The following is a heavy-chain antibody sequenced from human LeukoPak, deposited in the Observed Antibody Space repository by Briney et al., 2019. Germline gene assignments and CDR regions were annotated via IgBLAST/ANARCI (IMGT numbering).Heavy chain of an antibody. CDR3: ARVDYYDSSGYIT. J-gene: IGHJ5*02. CDR1: GYTFTNYY. V-gene: IGHV1-2*02. D-gene: IGHD3-22*01. Sequence: GASVKVSCKASGYTFTNYYIHWVRQAPGQGLEWMGWINPNSGGTNYAQKFQGRVTMTRDTSISTAYMELSRLRSDDTAVYYCARVDYYDSSGYITWGQGTLVTVSS. CDR2: INPNSGGT.